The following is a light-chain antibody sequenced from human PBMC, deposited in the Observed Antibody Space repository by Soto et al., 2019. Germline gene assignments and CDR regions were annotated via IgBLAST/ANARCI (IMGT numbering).Light chain of an antibody. CDR2: DAS. J-gene: IGKJ4*01. CDR1: QSVSNY. CDR3: QQRSSWPLLT. Sequence: EIVLTQSPATLSLSPGERATLSCRASQSVSNYLAWFHQKPGQAPRLLIYDASNRATGIPARFSGSWSGTDFTLPISSLEPEDFAVYYCQQRSSWPLLTFGGGTKVEI. V-gene: IGKV3-11*01.